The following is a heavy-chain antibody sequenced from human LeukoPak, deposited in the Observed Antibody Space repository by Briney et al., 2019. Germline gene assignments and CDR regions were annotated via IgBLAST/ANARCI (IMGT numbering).Heavy chain of an antibody. CDR3: ARAQGVMQPLGYYYYMDV. J-gene: IGHJ6*03. CDR2: IYYSGGT. Sequence: PSQTLSLTCAVSGGSISSGGYSWSWIRQPPGKGLEWIGYIYYSGGTNYNPSLKSRVTISVDTSKNQFSLKLSSVTAADTAVYYCARAQGVMQPLGYYYYMDVWGKGTTVTVSS. D-gene: IGHD3-16*01. V-gene: IGHV4-30-4*07. CDR1: GGSISSGGYS.